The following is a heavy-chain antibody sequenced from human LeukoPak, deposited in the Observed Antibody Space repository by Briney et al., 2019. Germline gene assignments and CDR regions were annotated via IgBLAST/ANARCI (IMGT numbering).Heavy chain of an antibody. Sequence: GGSLRLSCAASEFTFSSYSMTWVRQAPGKGLEWVSSISGNSRYIYYADSMRGRFTISRDNAKNSLYLQMNSLRAEDTAVYYCARVGLGRNDAFDIWGQGTMVTVSS. D-gene: IGHD1-14*01. J-gene: IGHJ3*02. V-gene: IGHV3-21*06. CDR3: ARVGLGRNDAFDI. CDR1: EFTFSSYS. CDR2: ISGNSRYI.